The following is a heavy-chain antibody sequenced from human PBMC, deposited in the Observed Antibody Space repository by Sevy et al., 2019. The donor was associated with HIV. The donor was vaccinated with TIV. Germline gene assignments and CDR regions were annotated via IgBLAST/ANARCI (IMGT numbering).Heavy chain of an antibody. D-gene: IGHD2-8*01. CDR2: ISYDGSNE. J-gene: IGHJ6*02. CDR3: ARDFGYCLNGVCYASGMDV. V-gene: IGHV3-30-3*01. Sequence: GGSLRLSCAVSGFTINSYAVNWVRQAPGKGLGWVAGISYDGSNEYYADSVKGRFTISRDSSKNTLYLQMNSLRPEDTAVYYGARDFGYCLNGVCYASGMDVWGQGTTVTVSS. CDR1: GFTINSYA.